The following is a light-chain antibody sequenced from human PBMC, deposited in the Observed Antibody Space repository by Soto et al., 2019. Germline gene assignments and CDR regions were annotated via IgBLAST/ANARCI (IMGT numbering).Light chain of an antibody. Sequence: QSVLTQPPSVSAAPGQKVTISCSGSTSNIGNNYVSWFQQLPGTAPKLIIYENDKRPSGIPDRFSGSTSGTSATLGITGLQTGDDADYYCGTWDSSLSGYCFATGTKLTVL. CDR2: END. CDR1: TSNIGNNY. J-gene: IGLJ1*01. CDR3: GTWDSSLSGYC. V-gene: IGLV1-51*02.